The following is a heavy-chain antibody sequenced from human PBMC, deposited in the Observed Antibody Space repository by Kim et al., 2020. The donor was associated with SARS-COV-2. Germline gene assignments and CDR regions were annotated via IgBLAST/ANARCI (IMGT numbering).Heavy chain of an antibody. Sequence: GGSLRLSCAASGFTFSSYWMSWVRQAPGKGLEWVANIKQDGSEKYYVDSVKGRFTISRDNAKNSLYLQMNSLRAEDTAVYYCARDGKEWALLFFGDTGYYYGMDVWGQGTTVTVSS. J-gene: IGHJ6*02. V-gene: IGHV3-7*05. CDR1: GFTFSSYW. D-gene: IGHD1-26*01. CDR2: IKQDGSEK. CDR3: ARDGKEWALLFFGDTGYYYGMDV.